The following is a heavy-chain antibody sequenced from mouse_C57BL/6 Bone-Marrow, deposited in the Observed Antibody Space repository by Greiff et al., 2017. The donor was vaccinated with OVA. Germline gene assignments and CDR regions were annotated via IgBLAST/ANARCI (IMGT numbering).Heavy chain of an antibody. J-gene: IGHJ2*01. CDR2: IHPSDSDT. CDR3: AMERAFYYYGSSYVY. CDR1: VSPFPSYC. Sequence: QVQLQQPVAALVKPGASVTVSCQASVSPFPSYCLPWLKQRPGPGLAWIGRIHPSDSDTNYNQKFKGKATLTVDKSSSTAYMQLSSLTSEDSAVYYCAMERAFYYYGSSYVYWGQGTTLTVSS. D-gene: IGHD1-1*01. V-gene: IGHV1-74*01.